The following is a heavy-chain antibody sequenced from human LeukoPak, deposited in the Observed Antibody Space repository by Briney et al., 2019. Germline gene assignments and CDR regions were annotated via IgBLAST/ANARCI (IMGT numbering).Heavy chain of an antibody. CDR2: IYPGDSDT. CDR1: GYSFTSYW. D-gene: IGHD2-15*01. V-gene: IGHV5-51*01. Sequence: GESLKISCKGSGYSFTSYWIGWVRQMPGKGLEWMGIIYPGDSDTRYSPSFQGQVTISADKSISTAYLQWSSLKASDTAMYYCARHEVVAATREHWFDPWGQGTLVTVSS. CDR3: ARHEVVAATREHWFDP. J-gene: IGHJ5*02.